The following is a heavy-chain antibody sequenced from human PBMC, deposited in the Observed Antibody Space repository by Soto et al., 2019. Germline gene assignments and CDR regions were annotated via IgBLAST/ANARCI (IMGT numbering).Heavy chain of an antibody. D-gene: IGHD3-16*02. CDR2: INHSGST. V-gene: IGHV4-34*01. Sequence: SETLSLTCAVYGGSFSGYYWSWIRQPPGKGLEWIGEINHSGSTNYNPSLKSRATISVDRSKNQFSLKVRSVTAADTAVYYCARQWYYDYIWGSYRTDNRFAPWGQGTLVTVSS. CDR1: GGSFSGYY. CDR3: ARQWYYDYIWGSYRTDNRFAP. J-gene: IGHJ5*02.